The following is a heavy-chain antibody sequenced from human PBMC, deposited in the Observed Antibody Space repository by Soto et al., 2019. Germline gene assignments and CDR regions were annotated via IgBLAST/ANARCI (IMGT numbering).Heavy chain of an antibody. V-gene: IGHV1-18*01. CDR3: ARISQSDFWSGYYYFFDY. J-gene: IGHJ4*02. D-gene: IGHD3-3*01. Sequence: QVHLVQSGAEVEKPGASVKVSCKASGYTFTDYGISWVRQAPGQGLQWMGWMTAFNGNTKYAQQFQRRVTMTTDTSTSTAYMELRSRESADTAVYYCARISQSDFWSGYYYFFDYWGQGTLVTVSS. CDR1: GYTFTDYG. CDR2: MTAFNGNT.